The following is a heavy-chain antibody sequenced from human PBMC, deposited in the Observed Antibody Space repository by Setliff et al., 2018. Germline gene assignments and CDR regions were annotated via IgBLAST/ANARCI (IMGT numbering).Heavy chain of an antibody. CDR1: GGSISSDSDY. J-gene: IGHJ4*02. D-gene: IGHD1-26*01. CDR2: IYASGST. V-gene: IGHV4-61*02. Sequence: SETLSLTCTDSGGSISSDSDYWSWIRQSAGKGLEWIGRIYASGSTEYNPSLGSRVTISVDTSRNQFSLQLSSVTSADTAIYYCTKGRVGLAARAGYWGQGTLVTVSS. CDR3: TKGRVGLAARAGY.